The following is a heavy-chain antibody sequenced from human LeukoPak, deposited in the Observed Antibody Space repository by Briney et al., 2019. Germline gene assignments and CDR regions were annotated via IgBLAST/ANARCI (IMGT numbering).Heavy chain of an antibody. V-gene: IGHV4-34*01. CDR1: GGSFSGYY. Sequence: PSETLSLTCAVYGGSFSGYYWSWIRQPPGKGLEWIGEINHSGSTNYNPSLKSRVTISVDTSKNQFSLKLSSVTAADTAVYYCARGPPHIVVVTAIGFFDSWGQGTLVTVSS. J-gene: IGHJ4*02. CDR2: INHSGST. D-gene: IGHD2-21*02. CDR3: ARGPPHIVVVTAIGFFDS.